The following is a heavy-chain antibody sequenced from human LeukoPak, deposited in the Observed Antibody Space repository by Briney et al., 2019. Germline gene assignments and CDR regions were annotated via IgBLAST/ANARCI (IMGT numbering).Heavy chain of an antibody. V-gene: IGHV3-23*01. J-gene: IGHJ4*02. D-gene: IGHD5-12*01. CDR3: AKDGREWPRSLDY. CDR1: GFTFSTYA. CDR2: ISGSGGST. Sequence: GGSLRLSCAASGFTFSTYAMSWVRQAPGKGLEWVSGISGSGGSTYYADSVKGRFTISRDSSKNTLYLQMNSLRAEDTAVYYCAKDGREWPRSLDYWGQGTLVTVSS.